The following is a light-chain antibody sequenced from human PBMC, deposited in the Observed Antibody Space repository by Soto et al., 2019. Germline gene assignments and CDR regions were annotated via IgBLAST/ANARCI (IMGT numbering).Light chain of an antibody. Sequence: EIVLTQSPATLSLSPGERATLSCRASQSIGYYLAWYQEKPGQAPRLLIYDASIRAPGIPARFSGSWSGTDFTLTINGLETEDSAVYYCQQRGNWPPTWTFGQGTKVEIK. J-gene: IGKJ1*01. CDR1: QSIGYY. CDR2: DAS. V-gene: IGKV3-11*01. CDR3: QQRGNWPPTWT.